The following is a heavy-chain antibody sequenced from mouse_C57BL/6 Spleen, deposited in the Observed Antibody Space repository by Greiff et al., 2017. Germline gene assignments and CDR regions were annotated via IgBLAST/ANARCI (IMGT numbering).Heavy chain of an antibody. CDR3: ARCHYCGSLYWYFDV. J-gene: IGHJ1*03. D-gene: IGHD1-1*01. CDR2: IDPSDSYT. V-gene: IGHV1-69*01. Sequence: QVQLQQSGAELVMPGASVKLSCKASGYTFTSYWLHWVKQRPGQGLEWIGEIDPSDSYTNYNQKFKGKSTLTVDKSSSTAYMQLSSLTSEDSAVYYGARCHYCGSLYWYFDVWGTGTTVTVSS. CDR1: GYTFTSYW.